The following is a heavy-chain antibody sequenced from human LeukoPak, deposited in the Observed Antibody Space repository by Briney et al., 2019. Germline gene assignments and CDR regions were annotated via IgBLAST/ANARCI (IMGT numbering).Heavy chain of an antibody. D-gene: IGHD1-26*01. CDR1: GGSFSGYY. J-gene: IGHJ3*02. CDR2: VNHSGTA. CDR3: ASLNPFSGRRNAFDI. Sequence: SETLTLTCAVHGGSFSGYYWSWIRQPPGQGLEWIGEVNHSGTARYNPSLESRVTISVDTSKSQSSLNVCFVTAADTAVYYCASLNPFSGRRNAFDIWGQGAMVTVSS. V-gene: IGHV4-34*01.